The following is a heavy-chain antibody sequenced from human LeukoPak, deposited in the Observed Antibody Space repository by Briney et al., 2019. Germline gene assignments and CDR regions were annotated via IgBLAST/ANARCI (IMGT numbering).Heavy chain of an antibody. J-gene: IGHJ4*02. CDR2: INHSGST. CDR1: GGSFSGYY. D-gene: IGHD4/OR15-4a*01. CDR3: ARVLAFRRAIDY. Sequence: SETLSLTCAVYGGSFSGYYWSWIRQPPGKGLEWIGEINHSGSTNYNPSLKSRVTISVDTSKNQFSLKLSSVTAADTAVYYCARVLAFRRAIDYWGQGTLVTVSS. V-gene: IGHV4-34*01.